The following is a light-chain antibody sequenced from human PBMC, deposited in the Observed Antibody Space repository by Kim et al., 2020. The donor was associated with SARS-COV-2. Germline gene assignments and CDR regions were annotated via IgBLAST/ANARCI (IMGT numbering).Light chain of an antibody. J-gene: IGLJ3*02. CDR2: DAT. CDR1: NGAVTSGHY. V-gene: IGLV7-46*01. Sequence: PGGTVTLTCGSSNGAVTSGHYPFWFQQKPGQAPQTLIYDATNRHSWTPARFSGSLLGGKAALTLSGARTEDEADYYCLVSYPDARVFGGGTQLTVL. CDR3: LVSYPDARV.